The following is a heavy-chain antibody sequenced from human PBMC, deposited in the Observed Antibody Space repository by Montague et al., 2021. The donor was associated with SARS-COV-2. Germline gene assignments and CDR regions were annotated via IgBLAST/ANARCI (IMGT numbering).Heavy chain of an antibody. D-gene: IGHD4-23*01. CDR2: IYDGGAV. Sequence: SETLSLTCTVSGGSITGYYWSWLRRSPGKGLEWIAYIYDGGAVNYNPSLRSRVTISTDTSKNQLSLKVNSVTAADTAVYYCARDHPYGGPRGAYDIWGQGTVVTVSS. CDR3: ARDHPYGGPRGAYDI. J-gene: IGHJ3*02. CDR1: GGSITGYY. V-gene: IGHV4-59*01.